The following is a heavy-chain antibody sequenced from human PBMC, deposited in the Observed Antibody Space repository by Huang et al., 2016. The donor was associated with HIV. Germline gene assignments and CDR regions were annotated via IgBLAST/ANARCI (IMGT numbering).Heavy chain of an antibody. J-gene: IGHJ5*02. CDR3: ARRFRVAATRKWFDP. D-gene: IGHD3-10*01. CDR1: GESLGTYY. CDR2: VNDGGDI. V-gene: IGHV4-34*01. Sequence: QVQLQQWGAGQLKPSETLALTCAVYGESLGTYYWAWIRRPPGKGLHWIGEVNDGGDINYNPSLESRVTIAVDTTRNQVSLTLTSMTAADTATYYCARRFRVAATRKWFDPWGQGTLVIVSS.